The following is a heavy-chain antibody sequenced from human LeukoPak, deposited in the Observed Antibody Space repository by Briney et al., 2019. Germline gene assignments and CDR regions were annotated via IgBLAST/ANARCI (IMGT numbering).Heavy chain of an antibody. CDR2: ISGSGGST. D-gene: IGHD3-22*01. CDR1: GFTFSCYA. J-gene: IGHJ3*02. Sequence: PGGSLRLSCAASGFTFSCYAMSWVRQAPGKGLEWVSAISGSGGSTYYADSVKGRFTISRDNSKNTLYLQMNSLRAEDTAVYYCAKKGASGYYRDAFDIWGQGTMVTVSS. CDR3: AKKGASGYYRDAFDI. V-gene: IGHV3-23*01.